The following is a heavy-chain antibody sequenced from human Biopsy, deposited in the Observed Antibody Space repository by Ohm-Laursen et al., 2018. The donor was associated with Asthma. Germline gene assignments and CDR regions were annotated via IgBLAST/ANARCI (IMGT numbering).Heavy chain of an antibody. Sequence: SLRLSCAASGFTVSRDHMFWVRQAPGKGLEWVSVIYSGGTSHTADSVRGRFTISRDFSKNTLHLQMPSLRVEDTAVYYCARGDSSGWSHYYFYYWGQGTLVTVSS. CDR3: ARGDSSGWSHYYFYY. CDR1: GFTVSRDH. V-gene: IGHV3-53*01. J-gene: IGHJ4*02. D-gene: IGHD6-19*01. CDR2: IYSGGTS.